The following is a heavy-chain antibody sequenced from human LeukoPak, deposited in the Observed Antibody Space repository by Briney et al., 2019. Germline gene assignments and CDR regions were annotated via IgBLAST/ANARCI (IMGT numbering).Heavy chain of an antibody. CDR3: STAPIPEYYFDP. J-gene: IGHJ4*02. Sequence: ASVKVSCQASGDSFTGDDLHWVRHAPGQGPEWVGSIHRRSGGTTYSQKFRGRVDMTIDTSMSTAYMDLTRLTSDDTAMYYCSTAPIPEYYFDPWGQGTLVTVSS. V-gene: IGHV1-2*02. D-gene: IGHD2-21*01. CDR1: GDSFTGDD. CDR2: IHRRSGGT.